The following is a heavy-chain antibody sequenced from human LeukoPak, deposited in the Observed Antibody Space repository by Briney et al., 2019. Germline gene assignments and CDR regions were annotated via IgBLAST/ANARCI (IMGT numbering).Heavy chain of an antibody. CDR1: GFRFNSHH. CDR2: APHDRSSP. CDR3: ARRSGSFPKGPADY. D-gene: IGHD1-26*01. Sequence: PGGSLRLSCAVSGFRFNSHHMHWVRQAPNKGLEWVAVAPHDRSSPSHAASVNGRFTISRDNSKDTLFLHMNSLRAEDTAVYYCARRSGSFPKGPADYWGQGTLVTVSS. V-gene: IGHV3-30*03. J-gene: IGHJ4*02.